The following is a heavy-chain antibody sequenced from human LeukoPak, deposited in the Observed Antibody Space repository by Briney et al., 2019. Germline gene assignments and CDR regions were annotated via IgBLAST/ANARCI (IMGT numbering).Heavy chain of an antibody. V-gene: IGHV6-1*01. J-gene: IGHJ6*03. CDR2: TYYRSKWYS. Sequence: SQTLSLTCAISGDSVSSNSATWNWIRQSPSRGLEWLGRTYYRSKWYSDYAVSVKSRITINPDTSKNQFSLQLNSVTPGDTAVYYCARGVIVEPSYYYYYMDVWGKGTTVTVSS. CDR3: ARGVIVEPSYYYYYMDV. D-gene: IGHD1-26*01. CDR1: GDSVSSNSAT.